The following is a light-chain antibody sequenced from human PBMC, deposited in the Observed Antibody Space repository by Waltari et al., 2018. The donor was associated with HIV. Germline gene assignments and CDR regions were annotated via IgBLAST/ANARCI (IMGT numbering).Light chain of an antibody. Sequence: DIILTQSPGTLSLSTGERATLSCRASQRVSSSHLAWYQQKPGQAPRLLIYGASSRATGIPDRFSGSGSGTDFILTISGLEPEDFAVYYCQQYGGSRWTFGQGTKVEIK. CDR3: QQYGGSRWT. J-gene: IGKJ1*01. V-gene: IGKV3-20*01. CDR1: QRVSSSH. CDR2: GAS.